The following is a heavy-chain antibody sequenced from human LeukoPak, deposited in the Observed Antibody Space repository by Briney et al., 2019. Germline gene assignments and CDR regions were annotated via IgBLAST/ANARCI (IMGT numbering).Heavy chain of an antibody. CDR2: ISGSGGST. J-gene: IGHJ4*02. Sequence: GGSLRLSCAASGFTFSSYAMSWVRQAPGKGLEWVSAISGSGGSTYYADSVKGRFTISRDNSENTLYLQMNSLRAEDTAVYYCAIGRDSSGYYPFDYWGQGTLVTVSS. D-gene: IGHD3-22*01. CDR1: GFTFSSYA. CDR3: AIGRDSSGYYPFDY. V-gene: IGHV3-23*01.